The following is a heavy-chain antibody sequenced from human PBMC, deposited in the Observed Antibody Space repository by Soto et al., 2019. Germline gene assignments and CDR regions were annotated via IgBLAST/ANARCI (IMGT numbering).Heavy chain of an antibody. CDR1: GFTFSNAW. J-gene: IGHJ4*02. Sequence: LRLSCAASGFTFSNAWMSWVRQAPGKGLEWVGRIKSKTDGGTTDYAAPVKGRFTISRDDSKNTLYLQMNSLKTEDTAVYYCTTAGSGSFGDFDYWGQGTLVTVSS. V-gene: IGHV3-15*01. CDR3: TTAGSGSFGDFDY. CDR2: IKSKTDGGTT. D-gene: IGHD3-10*01.